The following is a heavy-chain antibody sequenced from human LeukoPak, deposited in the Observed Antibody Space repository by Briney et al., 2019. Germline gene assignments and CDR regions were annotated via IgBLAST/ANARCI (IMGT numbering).Heavy chain of an antibody. CDR3: ARGYCSSTSCYTANWFDP. J-gene: IGHJ5*02. V-gene: IGHV4-59*01. CDR1: GGSISSYY. CDR2: IYYSGST. D-gene: IGHD2-2*02. Sequence: SETLSLTCTVSGGSISSYYWSWIRQPPGKGLEWIGYIYYSGSTNYNPSLKSRVTISVDTSKNQFSLKLSSVTAADTAVYYCARGYCSSTSCYTANWFDPWGQGTLVTVSS.